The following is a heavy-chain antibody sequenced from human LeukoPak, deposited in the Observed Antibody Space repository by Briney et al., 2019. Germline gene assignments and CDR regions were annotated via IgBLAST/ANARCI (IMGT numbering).Heavy chain of an antibody. CDR1: GFIFSSYW. CDR2: IKQDGSEK. J-gene: IGHJ4*02. D-gene: IGHD1-26*01. Sequence: GGSLRLSCAASGFIFSSYWMSWVRQAPGKGLEWVANIKQDGSEKYYVDSVKGRFTISRDNAKNSLYLQKNSLRAEDTAVYYCARDGDSGSYYFDYWGQGTLVTVSS. V-gene: IGHV3-7*01. CDR3: ARDGDSGSYYFDY.